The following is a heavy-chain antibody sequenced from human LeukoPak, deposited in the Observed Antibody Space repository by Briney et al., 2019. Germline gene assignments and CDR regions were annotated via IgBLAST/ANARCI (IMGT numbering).Heavy chain of an antibody. D-gene: IGHD3-10*01. CDR3: ARGNHHGSGSYDY. J-gene: IGHJ4*02. CDR2: ISSSSSYI. Sequence: PGGSLRLSCGASGFTFSTYSMNWVRQAPGKGLEWVSSISSSSSYIHYADSVKGRFTISRDNSKNTLYLQMSSLRAEDTAVYYCARGNHHGSGSYDYWGQGTLVTVSS. CDR1: GFTFSTYS. V-gene: IGHV3-21*01.